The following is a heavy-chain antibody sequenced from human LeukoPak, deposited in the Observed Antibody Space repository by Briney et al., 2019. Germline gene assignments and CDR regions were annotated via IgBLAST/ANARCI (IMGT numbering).Heavy chain of an antibody. CDR3: ARGQVGATDY. CDR2: INHSGST. D-gene: IGHD1-26*01. V-gene: IGHV4-34*01. Sequence: SETLSLTCGVSGGSFSISYWSWIRQPPGKGLEWIGEINHSGSTNYNPSLKSRVTISVDTSKNQFSLKLSSVTAADTAVYYCARGQVGATDYWGQGTLVTVSS. J-gene: IGHJ4*02. CDR1: GGSFSISY.